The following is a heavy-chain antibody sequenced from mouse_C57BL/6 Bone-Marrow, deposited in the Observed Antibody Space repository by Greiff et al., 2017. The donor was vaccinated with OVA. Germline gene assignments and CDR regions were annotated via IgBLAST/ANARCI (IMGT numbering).Heavy chain of an antibody. Sequence: VKLVESGAELVRPGASVKLSCKASGYTFTDYYINWVKQRPGQGLEWIARIYPGSGNTYYNEKFKGKATLTAEKSSSTAYMQLSSLTSEDSAVYFCARRAYFDYWGQGTTLTVSS. CDR3: ARRAYFDY. J-gene: IGHJ2*01. V-gene: IGHV1-76*01. D-gene: IGHD3-3*01. CDR2: IYPGSGNT. CDR1: GYTFTDYY.